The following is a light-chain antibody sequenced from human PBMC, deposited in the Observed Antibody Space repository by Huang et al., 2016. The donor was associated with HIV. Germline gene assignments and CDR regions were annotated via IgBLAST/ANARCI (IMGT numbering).Light chain of an antibody. V-gene: IGKV3-15*01. J-gene: IGKJ1*01. CDR2: GAS. CDR3: QQYNNWPPRS. CDR1: QSVSSN. Sequence: EIVMTQSPATLSVSPGERATLSCRASQSVSSNLAWYQQKLGQAPRLLIYGASTRATGIPARFSGSGSGTEFTLTISSLQSEEFAVYYCQQYNNWPPRSFGQGTKVEIK.